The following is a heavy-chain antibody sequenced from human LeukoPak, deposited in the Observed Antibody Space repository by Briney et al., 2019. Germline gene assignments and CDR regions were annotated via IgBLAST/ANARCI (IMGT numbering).Heavy chain of an antibody. J-gene: IGHJ4*02. V-gene: IGHV4-59*08. CDR3: ARGPLLGDDYDPPFRY. CDR1: GGSISSYY. CDR2: IYYSGST. Sequence: PSETLSLTCTVSGGSISSYYWSWIRQPPGKGLEWIGYIYYSGSTNYNPSFKRRLTISIDKSKNQFSLKLTSVTAADSAVYFCARGPLLGDDYDPPFRYWGQGTLVTVSS. D-gene: IGHD4/OR15-4a*01.